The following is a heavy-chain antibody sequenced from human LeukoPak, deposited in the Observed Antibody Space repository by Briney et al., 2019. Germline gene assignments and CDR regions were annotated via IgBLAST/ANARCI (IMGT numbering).Heavy chain of an antibody. D-gene: IGHD1-26*01. V-gene: IGHV3-33*01. CDR2: IWYDGSNK. Sequence: GGSLRLSCAASGFTFSSYGMHWVRQAPGKGLEWVAVIWYDGSNKYYVDSVKGRFTISRDNSKNTLYLQMNSLRAEDTAVYYCARDRGVQGSYYIYRGWGQGTLVTVSS. J-gene: IGHJ4*02. CDR3: ARDRGVQGSYYIYRG. CDR1: GFTFSSYG.